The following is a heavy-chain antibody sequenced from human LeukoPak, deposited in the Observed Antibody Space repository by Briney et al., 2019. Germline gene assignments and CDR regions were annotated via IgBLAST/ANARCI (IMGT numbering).Heavy chain of an antibody. D-gene: IGHD6-19*01. Sequence: GGSLRLSCTASRFTFSTYAMSWVRQAPGKGLEWVSGISGSGDSTYYADSVKGRFTISRDNSKNTLYLQLNSLRTEDTAAYYCAKGGTGWYGNWFDPWGQGTLVTVSS. CDR2: ISGSGDST. J-gene: IGHJ5*02. V-gene: IGHV3-23*01. CDR1: RFTFSTYA. CDR3: AKGGTGWYGNWFDP.